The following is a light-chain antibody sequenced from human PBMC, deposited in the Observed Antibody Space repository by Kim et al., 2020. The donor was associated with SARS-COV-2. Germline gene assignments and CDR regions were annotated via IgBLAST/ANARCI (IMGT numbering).Light chain of an antibody. Sequence: EIVMTQSPATLSVSPGERATLSCRASQSVSSNLAWYQQKPGQAPRLLIYGASTRATGIPARFSGSGSGTEFTLTISSLQSEDFAVYSCQQYNNWPTFGQGTKLVI. CDR3: QQYNNWPT. J-gene: IGKJ2*01. CDR2: GAS. V-gene: IGKV3-15*01. CDR1: QSVSSN.